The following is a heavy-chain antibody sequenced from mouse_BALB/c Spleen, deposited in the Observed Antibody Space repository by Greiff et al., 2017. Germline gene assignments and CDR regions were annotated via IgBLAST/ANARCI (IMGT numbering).Heavy chain of an antibody. CDR3: ARSPYDRAWFAY. V-gene: IGHV5-17*02. Sequence: EVQLQESGGGLVQPGGSRKLSCAASGFTFSSFGMHWVRQAPEKGLEWVAYISSGSSTIYYADTVKGRFTISRDNPKNTLFLQMTSLRSEDTAMYYCARSPYDRAWFAYWGQGTLVTVSA. D-gene: IGHD2-14*01. CDR1: GFTFSSFG. J-gene: IGHJ3*01. CDR2: ISSGSSTI.